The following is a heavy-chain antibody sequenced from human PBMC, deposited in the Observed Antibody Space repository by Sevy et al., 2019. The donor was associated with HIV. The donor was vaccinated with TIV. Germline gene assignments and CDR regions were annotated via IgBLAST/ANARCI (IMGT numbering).Heavy chain of an antibody. J-gene: IGHJ4*02. Sequence: GGSLRLSCAATGVTFSHYAMHSVRQAPGKGMEGVAIIWSDGAYQYHGDSVKGRFTISRDNSKNTLYLQMNNVRVEDTAVYYCARGGYYYDNAAYYALDSWGQGTLVTVSS. D-gene: IGHD3-22*01. V-gene: IGHV3-33*01. CDR2: IWSDGAYQ. CDR1: GVTFSHYA. CDR3: ARGGYYYDNAAYYALDS.